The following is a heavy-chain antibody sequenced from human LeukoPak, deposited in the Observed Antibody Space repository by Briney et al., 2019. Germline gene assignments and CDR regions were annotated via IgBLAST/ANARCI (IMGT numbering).Heavy chain of an antibody. D-gene: IGHD5-18*01. CDR2: ISSSSSTI. J-gene: IGHJ4*02. CDR1: GFTFSSYG. V-gene: IGHV3-48*01. CDR3: ARDWSDTAVDY. Sequence: GRSLRLSCAASGFTFSSYGMHWVRQAPGKGLEWVSYISSSSSTIYYADSVKGRFTISRDSAKNSLYLQMNSLRAEDTAVYYCARDWSDTAVDYWGQGTLVTVSS.